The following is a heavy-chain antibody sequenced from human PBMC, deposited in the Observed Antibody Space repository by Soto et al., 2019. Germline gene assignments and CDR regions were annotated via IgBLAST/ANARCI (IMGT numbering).Heavy chain of an antibody. CDR2: IYYSGST. CDR1: GGSISSSSYY. V-gene: IGHV4-39*01. J-gene: IGHJ6*02. D-gene: IGHD2-15*01. Sequence: QLQLQESGPGLVKPSETLSLTCTVSGGSISSSSYYWGWIRQPPGKGLEWIGSIYYSGSTYYNPSLKSRVTISVDTSKNQFSLKLSSVTAADTAVYYCARHYSGTIYYGMDVWGQGTTVTVSS. CDR3: ARHYSGTIYYGMDV.